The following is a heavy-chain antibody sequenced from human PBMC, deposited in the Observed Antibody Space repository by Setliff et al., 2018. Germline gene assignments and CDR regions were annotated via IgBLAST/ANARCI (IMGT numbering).Heavy chain of an antibody. CDR1: GGSITSGSFY. D-gene: IGHD5-12*01. V-gene: IGHV4-61*02. CDR2: IHASGNT. J-gene: IGHJ4*02. CDR3: AGTPARGTTWLSPFDY. Sequence: SETLSLTCTVSGGSITSGSFYWSWIRQPAGKKLEWIGRIHASGNTNYNPSLQSRVTISIDTSKNQFSLKMTSVTAADTAMYFCAGTPARGTTWLSPFDYWGQGTLVTVSS.